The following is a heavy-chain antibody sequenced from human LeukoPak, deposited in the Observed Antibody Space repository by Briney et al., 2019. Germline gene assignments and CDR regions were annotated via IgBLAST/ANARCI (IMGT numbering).Heavy chain of an antibody. J-gene: IGHJ5*02. V-gene: IGHV7-4-1*02. Sequence: ASVKVSCKASGYTFTSYAMNWVRQAPGQGLEWVGWINTNTGNPTYAQGFTGRFVFSLDTSVSTAYLQISSLKAEDTAVYYCARDWCSSTSCLNYNWFDPWGQGTLVTVSS. CDR3: ARDWCSSTSCLNYNWFDP. D-gene: IGHD2-2*01. CDR2: INTNTGNP. CDR1: GYTFTSYA.